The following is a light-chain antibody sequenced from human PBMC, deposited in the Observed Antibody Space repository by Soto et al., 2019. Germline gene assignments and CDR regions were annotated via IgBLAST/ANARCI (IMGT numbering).Light chain of an antibody. Sequence: EIVLTQSPVTLSLSPGERATLSCRASESVGRHLAWYQQKPGQAPKLLIFDASTRATGIPAGFSGSGSGTEFTLTISSLQSEDFAVYYCQQYNNWPITFGQGTRL. CDR2: DAS. CDR1: ESVGRH. CDR3: QQYNNWPIT. V-gene: IGKV3-15*01. J-gene: IGKJ5*01.